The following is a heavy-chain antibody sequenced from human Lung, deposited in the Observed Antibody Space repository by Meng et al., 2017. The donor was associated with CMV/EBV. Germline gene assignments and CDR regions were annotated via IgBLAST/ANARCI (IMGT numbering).Heavy chain of an antibody. J-gene: IGHJ4*02. D-gene: IGHD5-18*01. V-gene: IGHV4-39*07. Sequence: SETLSLTCSVSGGSISSGGYYWTWIRQHPGKGLEWIGEINHSGSTNYNPSLKSRVTISVDTSKNQFSLKLSSVTAADTAVYYCAENSYGYGRWGQGTLVTVSS. CDR2: INHSGST. CDR3: AENSYGYGR. CDR1: GGSISSGGYY.